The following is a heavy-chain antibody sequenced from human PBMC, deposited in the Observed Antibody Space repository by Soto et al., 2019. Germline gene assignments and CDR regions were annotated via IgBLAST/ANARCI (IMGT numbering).Heavy chain of an antibody. Sequence: GSLRLSCAASGFTFSSYWMHWVRQAPGKGLMWVSRIHNDGSTTRYADSVKGRFTISRDNAKNTLYLQMSSLRVEDTAVYYCARDHWNSYWGQGTLVTVSS. J-gene: IGHJ4*01. CDR1: GFTFSSYW. D-gene: IGHD1-7*01. CDR2: IHNDGSTT. CDR3: ARDHWNSY. V-gene: IGHV3-74*01.